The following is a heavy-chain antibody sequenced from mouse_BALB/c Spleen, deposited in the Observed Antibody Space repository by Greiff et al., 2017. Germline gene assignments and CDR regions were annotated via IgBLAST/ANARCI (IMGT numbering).Heavy chain of an antibody. J-gene: IGHJ3*01. CDR1: GFTFSNYW. CDR3: TALYGSAMAY. Sequence: EVQLEESGAGLVQPGGSMKLSCVATGFTFSNYWMNWVRQSPEQGLEWVAEIRSKSNSTASHDAESVKGTFTISRDDSKSSVYLQMNNSRADDTGIYYCTALYGSAMAYWGQGTLVTVSA. CDR2: IRSKSNSTAS. D-gene: IGHD1-1*01. V-gene: IGHV6-6*02.